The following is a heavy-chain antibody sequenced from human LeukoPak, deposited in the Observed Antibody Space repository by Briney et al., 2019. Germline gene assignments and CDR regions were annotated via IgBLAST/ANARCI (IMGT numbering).Heavy chain of an antibody. J-gene: IGHJ5*02. D-gene: IGHD5-18*01. CDR2: INPSGGST. Sequence: ASVKVSCKASGYIFTSYFMHWVRQAPGQGLEWMGLINPSGGSTRYAQKFQGRVTMTRGMSTSTVYMELSRLRSEDTAVYYCARALPHRRLMDTTLEQHWFDPWGQGTLVTVSS. CDR1: GYIFTSYF. CDR3: ARALPHRRLMDTTLEQHWFDP. V-gene: IGHV1-46*01.